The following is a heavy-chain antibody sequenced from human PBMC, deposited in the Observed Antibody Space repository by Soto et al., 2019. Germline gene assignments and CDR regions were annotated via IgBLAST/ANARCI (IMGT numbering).Heavy chain of an antibody. Sequence: QVQLVQSGAEVKKPGSSVKVSCKASGGTFSSYAISWVRQAPGQGLEWMGGIIPIFGTANYAQKFKGRVKITADESTSTAYMELSSLRSEDTAVYYCASGIDPARYYYDSSGSFDYWGQGTLVTVSS. CDR1: GGTFSSYA. V-gene: IGHV1-69*01. CDR2: IIPIFGTA. D-gene: IGHD3-22*01. CDR3: ASGIDPARYYYDSSGSFDY. J-gene: IGHJ4*02.